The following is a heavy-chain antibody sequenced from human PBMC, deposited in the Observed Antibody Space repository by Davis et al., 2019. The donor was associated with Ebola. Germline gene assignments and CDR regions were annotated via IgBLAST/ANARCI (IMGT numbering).Heavy chain of an antibody. CDR2: IIPILGIA. D-gene: IGHD4-11*01. CDR3: ARDLGTVNDY. Sequence: SVKVSCKASGGTFSNYAISWVRQAPGQGLEWMGRIIPILGIANYAQKFQGRVTITADKSTSTAYMELSSLRSEDTAVYYCARDLGTVNDYWGQGTLVTVSS. CDR1: GGTFSNYA. V-gene: IGHV1-69*04. J-gene: IGHJ4*02.